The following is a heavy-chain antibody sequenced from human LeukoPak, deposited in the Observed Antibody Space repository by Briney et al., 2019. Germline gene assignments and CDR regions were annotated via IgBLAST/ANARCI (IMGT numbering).Heavy chain of an antibody. CDR1: GFTFNDYA. CDR3: ARDLADY. Sequence: GRSLRLSCAASGFTFNDYAMHWVRQAPGKGLEWVSGIGWNSGTIYYADSVKGRFTISRDNAKNSLYLQMNSLRAEDTAVYYCARDLADYWGQGTLVTVSS. CDR2: IGWNSGTI. J-gene: IGHJ4*02. V-gene: IGHV3-9*01.